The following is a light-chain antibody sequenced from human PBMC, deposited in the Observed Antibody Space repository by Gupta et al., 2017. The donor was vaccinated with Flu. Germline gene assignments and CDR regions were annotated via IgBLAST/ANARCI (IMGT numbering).Light chain of an antibody. J-gene: IGKJ4*01. Sequence: EIVLTQSQGTLSLSPGERATPSCRASQSVSSSYLGWYQQKPGQAPRLLIYGASSRATGFPDRFSGSGSGTDFTLTISRREPEDFAVYYCQQESSSPDTFGRGTKVEIK. CDR1: QSVSSSY. CDR3: QQESSSPDT. CDR2: GAS. V-gene: IGKV3-20*01.